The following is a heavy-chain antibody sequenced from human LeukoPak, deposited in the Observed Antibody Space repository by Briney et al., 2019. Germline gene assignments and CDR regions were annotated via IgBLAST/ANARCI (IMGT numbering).Heavy chain of an antibody. J-gene: IGHJ5*02. Sequence: GGSLRLSCAASGFTFSNYWIHWVRQAPGKGLVWVSRINTDGSSTDYADSVKGRFTISRDNAKNTLYLQMNSLRAEDTAVYYCARDLDGYRSGNGAWGQGTLVTVSP. CDR3: ARDLDGYRSGNGA. CDR2: INTDGSST. D-gene: IGHD5-12*01. CDR1: GFTFSNYW. V-gene: IGHV3-74*01.